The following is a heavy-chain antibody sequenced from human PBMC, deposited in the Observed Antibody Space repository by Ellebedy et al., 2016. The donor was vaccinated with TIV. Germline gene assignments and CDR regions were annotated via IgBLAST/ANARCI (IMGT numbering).Heavy chain of an antibody. V-gene: IGHV3-33*08. J-gene: IGHJ5*02. D-gene: IGHD4-17*01. CDR3: AREWFDYGYP. Sequence: GESLKISCAASGFTFSSYGMHWVRQAPGSGLEWVAVIWYDGSNKYYADSVKGRFTISRDNSKNTLYLHMNSLRAEDTAVYYCAREWFDYGYPWGQGTLVTVSS. CDR2: IWYDGSNK. CDR1: GFTFSSYG.